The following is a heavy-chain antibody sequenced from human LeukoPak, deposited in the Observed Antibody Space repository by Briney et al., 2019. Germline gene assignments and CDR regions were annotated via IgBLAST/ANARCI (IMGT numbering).Heavy chain of an antibody. Sequence: ASVKVSCKTAGYTFTGSYVHWVRQAPGQGLEWMGRIDVNSGDTYLAQKFQGRVTLTRDTSISTDYLELSSLNSDDSAVYYCARYIGGSGWCWGQGALVTVSS. V-gene: IGHV1-2*06. D-gene: IGHD3-16*01. CDR1: GYTFTGSY. CDR3: ARYIGGSGWC. CDR2: IDVNSGDT. J-gene: IGHJ4*02.